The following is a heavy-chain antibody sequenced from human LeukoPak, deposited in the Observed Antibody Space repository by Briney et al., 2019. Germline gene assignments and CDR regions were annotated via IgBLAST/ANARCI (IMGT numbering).Heavy chain of an antibody. V-gene: IGHV4-59*01. J-gene: IGHJ4*02. Sequence: SETLSLTCTVSGGSISSYYWSWIRQPPGKGLEWIGYIYYSGSTNYSPSLKSRVTISVDTSKNQFSLKLSSVTAADTAVYYCARAGDGYNYGIMDYWGQGTLVTVSS. D-gene: IGHD5-24*01. CDR3: ARAGDGYNYGIMDY. CDR2: IYYSGST. CDR1: GGSISSYY.